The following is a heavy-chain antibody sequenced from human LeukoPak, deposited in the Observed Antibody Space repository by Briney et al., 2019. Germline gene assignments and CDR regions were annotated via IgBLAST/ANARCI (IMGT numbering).Heavy chain of an antibody. CDR3: ARGGRGGLIVVVPAAFDS. V-gene: IGHV4-4*07. J-gene: IGHJ4*02. D-gene: IGHD2-2*01. CDR1: GGSISSYY. CDR2: IYTSGST. Sequence: SETLSLTCTVSGGSISSYYWSWIRQPAGKGLEWIGRIYTSGSTNYNPSLKSRVTISIDTSKNQFSLKLSSVTAADTAVYYCARGGRGGLIVVVPAAFDSWGQGTLVTVSS.